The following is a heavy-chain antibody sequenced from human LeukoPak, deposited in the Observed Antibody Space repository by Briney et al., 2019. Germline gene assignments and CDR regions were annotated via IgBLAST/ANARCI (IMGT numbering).Heavy chain of an antibody. Sequence: ASVKVSCKASGYTFTSYYMHWVRQAPGQGLEWMGIINPSGSYTSYAHKFQGRVTMTSDTSTSTVYLELGSLRSEDTAVYYCARDLVTINIGVHPLDPWGQGTPVIVSS. CDR2: INPSGSYT. D-gene: IGHD4-17*01. CDR1: GYTFTSYY. CDR3: ARDLVTINIGVHPLDP. J-gene: IGHJ5*02. V-gene: IGHV1-46*01.